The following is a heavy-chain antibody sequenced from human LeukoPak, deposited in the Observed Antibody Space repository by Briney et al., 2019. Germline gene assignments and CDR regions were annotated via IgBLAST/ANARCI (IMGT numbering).Heavy chain of an antibody. V-gene: IGHV3-74*01. CDR1: GFTFSSYW. CDR3: ARQYCSSTSCYEGVDYFDY. Sequence: GGSLRLSCAASGFTFSSYWMHWVRQAPGKGLVWVSRINTDGSSTSYADSVKGRFTISRDNAKNTLYLQMNSLRAEDTAVYYCARQYCSSTSCYEGVDYFDYWGQGTLVTVSS. J-gene: IGHJ4*02. CDR2: INTDGSST. D-gene: IGHD2-2*01.